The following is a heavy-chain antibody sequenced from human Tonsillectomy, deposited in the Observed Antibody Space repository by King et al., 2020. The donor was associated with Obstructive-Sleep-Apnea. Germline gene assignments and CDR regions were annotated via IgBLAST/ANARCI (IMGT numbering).Heavy chain of an antibody. V-gene: IGHV4-31*03. Sequence: QLQESGPGLVKPSQTLSLTCTVSGGSISSGGYYWSWIRQHPGKGLEWIVYIYYSGSTYYNPSLKSRVTISVDTSKNQFSLKLSSVTAADTAVYYCARDMVTTVTRYYYYGMDVWGQGTTVTVSS. CDR2: IYYSGST. J-gene: IGHJ6*02. CDR1: GGSISSGGYY. CDR3: ARDMVTTVTRYYYYGMDV. D-gene: IGHD4-17*01.